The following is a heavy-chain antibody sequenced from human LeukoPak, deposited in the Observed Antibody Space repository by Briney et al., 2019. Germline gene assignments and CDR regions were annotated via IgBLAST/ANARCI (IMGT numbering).Heavy chain of an antibody. CDR1: GYSLSSGYY. Sequence: SETLSLTCVVSGYSLSSGYYWGCSRQHTGKGLGWIASLDHSGRTYYNPYLKSRVTISVDTSKNQFSLKLSSVTAADTAVYYCARRVGGDGYNGGAFDIWGQGAMVTVSS. D-gene: IGHD5-24*01. J-gene: IGHJ3*02. V-gene: IGHV4-38-2*01. CDR3: ARRVGGDGYNGGAFDI. CDR2: LDHSGRT.